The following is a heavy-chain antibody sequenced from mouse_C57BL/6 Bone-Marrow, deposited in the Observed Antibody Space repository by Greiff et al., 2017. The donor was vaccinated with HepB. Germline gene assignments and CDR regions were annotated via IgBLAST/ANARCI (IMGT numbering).Heavy chain of an antibody. Sequence: EVKLVESGGGLVQSGRSLRLSCATSGFTFSDFYMEWVRQAPGKGLEWIAASRNKANDYTTEYSASVKGRFIVSRDTSQSILYLQMNALRAEDTDIYYCARVNTGTGYFDYWGQGTTLTVSS. CDR3: ARVNTGTGYFDY. J-gene: IGHJ2*01. CDR1: GFTFSDFY. D-gene: IGHD4-1*01. V-gene: IGHV7-1*01. CDR2: SRNKANDYTT.